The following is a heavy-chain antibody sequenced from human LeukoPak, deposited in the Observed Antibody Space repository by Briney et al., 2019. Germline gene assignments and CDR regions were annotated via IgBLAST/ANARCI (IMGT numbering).Heavy chain of an antibody. Sequence: PSETLSLTCTVSGGSISGSYWNWIRQPPGKGLEWIGYIYYSGSTNYNPSLKSRVTISADTSKKEFSLKLSSVTAADTAVYYCARDPVDQPYWFFDLWGRGTLVTVSS. D-gene: IGHD2-2*01. CDR2: IYYSGST. J-gene: IGHJ2*01. CDR1: GGSISGSY. V-gene: IGHV4-59*01. CDR3: ARDPVDQPYWFFDL.